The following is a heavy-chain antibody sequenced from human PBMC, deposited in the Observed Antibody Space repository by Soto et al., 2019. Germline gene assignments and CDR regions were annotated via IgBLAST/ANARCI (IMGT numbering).Heavy chain of an antibody. CDR3: ARDRSSPLAVAGTLYYFDY. CDR1: GYTFTGYY. Sequence: GASVKVSCKASGYTFTGYYMHWVRQAPGQGLEWMGWINPNSGGTNYAQKFQGWVTMTRDTSISTAYMELSRLRSDDTAVYYCARDRSSPLAVAGTLYYFDYWGQGTLVTVSS. D-gene: IGHD6-19*01. CDR2: INPNSGGT. J-gene: IGHJ4*02. V-gene: IGHV1-2*04.